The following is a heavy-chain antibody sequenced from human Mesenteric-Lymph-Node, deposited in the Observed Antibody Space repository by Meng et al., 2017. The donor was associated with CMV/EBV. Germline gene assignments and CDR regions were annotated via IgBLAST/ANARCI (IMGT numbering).Heavy chain of an antibody. CDR1: GFTFGDYV. Sequence: GESLKISCIGSGFTFGDYVMSWVRQAPGKGLEWIGLIRVKPYSGTTEYAASVNGRFTISRDDSKSIAYLQMSNLKTEDTAVYYCTRVGYDILTGYYNFRYFDYWGQGTLVTVSS. CDR2: IRVKPYSGTT. J-gene: IGHJ4*02. D-gene: IGHD3-9*01. CDR3: TRVGYDILTGYYNFRYFDY. V-gene: IGHV3-49*04.